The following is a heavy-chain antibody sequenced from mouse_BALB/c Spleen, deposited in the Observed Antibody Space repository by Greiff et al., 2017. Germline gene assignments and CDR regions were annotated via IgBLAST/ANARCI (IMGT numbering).Heavy chain of an antibody. Sequence: VQLQQPGAELVKPGASVKLSCKASGYTFTSYWMHWVKQRPGQGLEWIGEINPSNGRTNYNEKFKSKATLTVDKSSSTAYMQLSSLTSEDSAVYYCAGFTSLGAMDYWGQGTSVTVSS. D-gene: IGHD6-2*01. CDR2: INPSNGRT. J-gene: IGHJ4*01. CDR3: AGFTSLGAMDY. V-gene: IGHV1S81*02. CDR1: GYTFTSYW.